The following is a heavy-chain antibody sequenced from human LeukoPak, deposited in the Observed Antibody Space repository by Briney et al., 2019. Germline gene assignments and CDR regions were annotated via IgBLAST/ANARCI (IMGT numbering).Heavy chain of an antibody. Sequence: PGRSLRLSCAASDFTFSSYDIHWVRQAPGKGLEWVAVIWYDGSDKYYGDSVKGRFTISRDNSKNTLYLQTNSLRAEDAAVYYCARDITMVRGVIEGIDYWGQGTLVTVSS. J-gene: IGHJ4*02. CDR3: ARDITMVRGVIEGIDY. V-gene: IGHV3-33*08. D-gene: IGHD3-10*01. CDR2: IWYDGSDK. CDR1: DFTFSSYD.